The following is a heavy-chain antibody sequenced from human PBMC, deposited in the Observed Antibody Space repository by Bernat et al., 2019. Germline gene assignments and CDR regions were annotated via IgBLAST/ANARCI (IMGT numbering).Heavy chain of an antibody. CDR2: ISSSSSYI. D-gene: IGHD3-3*01. Sequence: EVQLVESGGGLVKPGGSLRLSCAASGFTFSSYSMNWVRQAPGKGLEGGSSISSSSSYIYYADSVKGRFTISRDNAKNSLYLQMNSLRAEDTAVYYCARPPLREFLEWSTLPWFDPWGQGTLVTVSS. V-gene: IGHV3-21*01. CDR1: GFTFSSYS. CDR3: ARPPLREFLEWSTLPWFDP. J-gene: IGHJ5*02.